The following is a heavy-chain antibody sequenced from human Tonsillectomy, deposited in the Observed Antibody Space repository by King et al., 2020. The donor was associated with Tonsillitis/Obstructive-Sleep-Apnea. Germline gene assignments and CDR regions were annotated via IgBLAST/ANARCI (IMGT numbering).Heavy chain of an antibody. J-gene: IGHJ3*02. CDR1: GYTFTNYW. V-gene: IGHV5-51*01. D-gene: IGHD6-19*01. Sequence: QLVQSGAEVKKPGESLKISCKGSGYTFTNYWIGWMRQMPGKGLEWMGIIYPGDSDTRYSPSFQGQVTISADKSISTAYLQWSSLKASDTAMYYCASHTAYSSGWPDAFDIWGQGTMVTVSS. CDR3: ASHTAYSSGWPDAFDI. CDR2: IYPGDSDT.